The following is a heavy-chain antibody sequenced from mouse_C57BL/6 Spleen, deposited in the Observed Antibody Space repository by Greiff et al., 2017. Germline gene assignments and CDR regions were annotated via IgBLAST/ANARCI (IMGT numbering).Heavy chain of an antibody. J-gene: IGHJ4*01. CDR3: ARGGTYYAMDY. V-gene: IGHV1-69*01. Sequence: QVQLKQPGAELVMPGASVKLSCKASGYTFTSYWMHWVKQRPGQGLEWIGEIDPSDSYTNYNQKFKGKSTLTVDKSSSTAYMQLSSLTSEDSAVXYCARGGTYYAMDYWGQGTSVTVSS. D-gene: IGHD3-3*01. CDR1: GYTFTSYW. CDR2: IDPSDSYT.